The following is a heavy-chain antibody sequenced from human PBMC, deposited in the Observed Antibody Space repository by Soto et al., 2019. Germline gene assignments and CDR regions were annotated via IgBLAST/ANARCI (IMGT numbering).Heavy chain of an antibody. CDR3: ASSSSSWFGSWYYYGMDV. CDR2: IDPSDSYT. CDR1: GYSFTSYW. V-gene: IGHV5-10-1*01. J-gene: IGHJ6*02. Sequence: AESLKISCKGSGYSFTSYWISWVRQMPGKGLEWMGRIDPSDSYTNYSPSFQGHVTISADKSISTAYLQWSSLKASDTAMYYCASSSSSWFGSWYYYGMDVWGQGTTVTVSS. D-gene: IGHD6-13*01.